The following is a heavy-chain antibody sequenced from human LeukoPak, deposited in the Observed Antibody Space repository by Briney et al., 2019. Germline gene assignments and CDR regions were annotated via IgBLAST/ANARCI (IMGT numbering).Heavy chain of an antibody. D-gene: IGHD2-2*01. CDR1: GYTFTSYG. CDR3: ASALYCSSTSCYDGMDV. V-gene: IGHV1-8*02. J-gene: IGHJ6*02. CDR2: MNPNSGNT. Sequence: ASVKVSCKASGYTFTSYGINWVRQAAGQGLEWMGWMNPNSGNTGYAQKFQGRVTMTRNTSISTAYMELSSLRSEDTAVYYCASALYCSSTSCYDGMDVWDQGTTVTVSS.